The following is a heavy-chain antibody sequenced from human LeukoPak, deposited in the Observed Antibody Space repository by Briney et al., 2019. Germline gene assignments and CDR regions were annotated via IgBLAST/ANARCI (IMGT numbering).Heavy chain of an antibody. V-gene: IGHV1-18*01. J-gene: IGHJ6*02. Sequence: ASGKVSCKASGYTFTSYGISWVRQAPGQGLEWMGWISAYDGNTNYAQKLQGRVTMTTDTSTSTAYMQLRSLRSDDTAVYYCARDPELLTRWAVPAAGAYYYYGMAVWGPGTTVTVSS. CDR1: GYTFTSYG. D-gene: IGHD2-2*01. CDR2: ISAYDGNT. CDR3: ARDPELLTRWAVPAAGAYYYYGMAV.